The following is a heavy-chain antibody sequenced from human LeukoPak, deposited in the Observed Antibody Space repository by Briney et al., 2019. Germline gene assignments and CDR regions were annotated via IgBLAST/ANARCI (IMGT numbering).Heavy chain of an antibody. V-gene: IGHV3-11*01. CDR2: ISNSGSTI. Sequence: GGSLRLSCAASGFTFSDFYMTWIRQAPGKGLEWVSYISNSGSTIYYADSVKGRFTISRDNARNSLYLQMNSLRAEDTAVYYCARSADSSGYFREITLYYFDYWGQGTLVTVSS. D-gene: IGHD3-22*01. J-gene: IGHJ4*02. CDR3: ARSADSSGYFREITLYYFDY. CDR1: GFTFSDFY.